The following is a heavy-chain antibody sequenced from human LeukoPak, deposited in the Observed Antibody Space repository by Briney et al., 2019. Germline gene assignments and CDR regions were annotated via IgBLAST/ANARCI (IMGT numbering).Heavy chain of an antibody. CDR2: ISGSGGST. D-gene: IGHD3-10*01. J-gene: IGHJ4*02. Sequence: PGGSLRLSCAASGFTFSSYAMSWVRQAPGKGLEWVSAISGSGGSTYYADSVKGRFTISRDNSKNTLYLQMNSLRADDTAVYYCAKGLGSGSYYKIDYWGQGTLVTVSS. V-gene: IGHV3-23*01. CDR1: GFTFSSYA. CDR3: AKGLGSGSYYKIDY.